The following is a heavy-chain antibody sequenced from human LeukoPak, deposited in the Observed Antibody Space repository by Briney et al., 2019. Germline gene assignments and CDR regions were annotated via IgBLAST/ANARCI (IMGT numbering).Heavy chain of an antibody. Sequence: GGALRLSCAASGFTFSTYSMTWVRQAPGKGLEWVSSITSSGSYPYYADSVKGRFTISRDNAKNSLDLQMNSLRAEDTAVYYCATIAARSTPFDYWGQGTLVTVSS. CDR2: ITSSGSYP. CDR3: ATIAARSTPFDY. J-gene: IGHJ4*02. V-gene: IGHV3-21*01. D-gene: IGHD6-6*01. CDR1: GFTFSTYS.